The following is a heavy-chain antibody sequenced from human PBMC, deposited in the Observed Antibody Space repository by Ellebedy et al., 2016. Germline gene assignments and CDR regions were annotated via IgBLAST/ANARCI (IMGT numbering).Heavy chain of an antibody. V-gene: IGHV1-18*01. J-gene: IGHJ4*02. CDR3: ARDLVGVTPVDY. CDR2: ISPYDGNT. D-gene: IGHD1-26*01. CDR1: GYTFTSYG. Sequence: ALVKVSCKASGYTFTSYGITWVRHAPGQGLEWMGWISPYDGNTNYAQKLQGRVTMATDTSTSTVYMELRSLRSDDTAMYYCARDLVGVTPVDYWGQGTRVTVSS.